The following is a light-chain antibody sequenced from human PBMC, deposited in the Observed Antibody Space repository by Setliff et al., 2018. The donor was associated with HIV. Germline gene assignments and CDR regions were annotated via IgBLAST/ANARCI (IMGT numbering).Light chain of an antibody. Sequence: ALTQPRSVSGSPGQSVTVSCTGSSSDVGAYNYVSWYQQHPGKAPKLIIFDVSKRPSGVPDRFSGSKSGDTASLTISGLQSEDEADYYCCSYAGTYTYIFGTGTKGTVL. CDR1: SSDVGAYNY. J-gene: IGLJ1*01. CDR2: DVS. V-gene: IGLV2-11*01. CDR3: CSYAGTYTYI.